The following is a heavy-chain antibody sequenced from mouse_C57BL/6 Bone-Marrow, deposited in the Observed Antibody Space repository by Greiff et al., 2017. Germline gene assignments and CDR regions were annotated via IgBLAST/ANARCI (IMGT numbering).Heavy chain of an antibody. J-gene: IGHJ3*01. Sequence: EVQGVESGGGLVKPGGSLKLSCAASGFTFTSYAMSWVRQTPEKRLEWVATISDGGSYTYSPDNVKGRFTISRDNAKNNLYLQMSHLKSGDTAMYYCARDQCYDDGSSFDGFAYWGQGTLVTVSA. CDR3: ARDQCYDDGSSFDGFAY. V-gene: IGHV5-4*01. D-gene: IGHD1-1*01. CDR1: GFTFTSYA. CDR2: ISDGGSYT.